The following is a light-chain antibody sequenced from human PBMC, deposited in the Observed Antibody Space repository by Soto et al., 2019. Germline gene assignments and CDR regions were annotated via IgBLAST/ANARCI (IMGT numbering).Light chain of an antibody. Sequence: QSVLTQPPSASGSPGQSVTFSCTGTSSDVGAYDHVSWYQQHPGKAPKLMIYEVSRRSSGVPARFSGSKAGNTASLTVSGLQAEDEADYYCSSSAGSSSPYYVFGTGTKVTVL. CDR2: EVS. J-gene: IGLJ1*01. CDR1: SSDVGAYDH. V-gene: IGLV2-8*01. CDR3: SSSAGSSSPYYV.